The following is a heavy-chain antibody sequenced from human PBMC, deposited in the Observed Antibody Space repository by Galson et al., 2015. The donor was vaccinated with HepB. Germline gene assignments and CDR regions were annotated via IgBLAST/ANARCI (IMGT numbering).Heavy chain of an antibody. J-gene: IGHJ4*02. Sequence: SLRLSCAASGFTFSDYYMSWLRQAPGKGLEWVSYISSSSSSRNYADSVRGRFTISRDNARNSLYLQMNNLRAEDTAVYYCAGDRGELGSYYNYWGQGTLVSVSS. CDR2: ISSSSSSR. D-gene: IGHD1-26*01. CDR1: GFTFSDYY. CDR3: AGDRGELGSYYNY. V-gene: IGHV3-11*06.